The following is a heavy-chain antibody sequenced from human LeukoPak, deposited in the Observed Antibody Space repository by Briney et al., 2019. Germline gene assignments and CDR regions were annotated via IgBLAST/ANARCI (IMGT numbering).Heavy chain of an antibody. CDR3: ALILTGYSRFDY. V-gene: IGHV1-8*01. J-gene: IGHJ4*02. Sequence: ASVKVSCKASGYTFTSYDINWVRQATGQGLEWMGWMNPNSGNTGYAQKFQGRVTMTRNTSISTAYMELSNLRSEDTAVYYCALILTGYSRFDYWGQGTLVTVSS. CDR1: GYTFTSYD. CDR2: MNPNSGNT. D-gene: IGHD3-9*01.